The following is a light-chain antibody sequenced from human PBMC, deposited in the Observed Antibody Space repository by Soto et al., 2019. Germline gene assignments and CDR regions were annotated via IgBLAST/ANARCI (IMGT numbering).Light chain of an antibody. CDR2: GAS. J-gene: IGKJ1*01. CDR1: QSVSSN. CDR3: QQYAYWWA. Sequence: ELVMPPSPATLSVSPGERATLSCRASQSVSSNLAWYQQKPGQAPRLLIYGASTRATGIPARFSGSGSGTEFTLTISSLQSEDFAVYYCQQYAYWWAFGQGNKVDIK. V-gene: IGKV3-15*01.